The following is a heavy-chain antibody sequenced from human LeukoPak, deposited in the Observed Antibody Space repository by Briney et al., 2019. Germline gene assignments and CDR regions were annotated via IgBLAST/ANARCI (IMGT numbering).Heavy chain of an antibody. CDR1: VGFNRRYY. V-gene: IGHV4-4*07. Sequence: SVTLSLLRTFSVGFNRRYYWSWIREPAGKGLEWIGRIYTSWCTNYNPSLKSRVTMTVDTSKTQFSLKLSSVTAADTAVYYCASIPPPYYARSFDIWGQGTMVTVSS. CDR3: ASIPPPYYARSFDI. D-gene: IGHD2/OR15-2a*01. CDR2: IYTSWCT. J-gene: IGHJ3*02.